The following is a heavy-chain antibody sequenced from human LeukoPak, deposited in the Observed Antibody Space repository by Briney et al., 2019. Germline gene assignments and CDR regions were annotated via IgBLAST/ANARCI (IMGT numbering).Heavy chain of an antibody. CDR2: IYYSGST. V-gene: IGHV4-59*01. CDR3: ARGNYYTSGSYYTNYYFGLDV. CDR1: GGSIINYY. D-gene: IGHD3-10*01. J-gene: IGHJ6*02. Sequence: TSETLSLICTVSGGSIINYYWTWIRQPPGKGLEWIGYIYYSGSTNYNPSLKSRVSISVDRSKNQFSLKLSSVTAADTAVYYCARGNYYTSGSYYTNYYFGLDVWGQGTTVTVSS.